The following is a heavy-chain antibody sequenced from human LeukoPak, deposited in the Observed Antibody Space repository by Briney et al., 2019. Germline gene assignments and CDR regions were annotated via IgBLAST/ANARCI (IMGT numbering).Heavy chain of an antibody. CDR2: IYSDGSSA. V-gene: IGHV3-74*01. Sequence: RGCLRLSCAASVYCPDDNATYWGRHGPGKGLEWVSRIYSDGSSAGYTYSVKGRLTISRDNAKNTLYLQMNSLRAEDTALYYWVGSSGWWGFDYWGQGTLVTVSS. CDR1: VYCPDDNA. CDR3: VGSSGWWGFDY. D-gene: IGHD6-19*01. J-gene: IGHJ4*02.